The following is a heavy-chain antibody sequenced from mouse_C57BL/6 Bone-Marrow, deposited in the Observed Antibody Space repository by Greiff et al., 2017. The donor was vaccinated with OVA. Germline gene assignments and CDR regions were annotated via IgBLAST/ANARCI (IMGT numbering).Heavy chain of an antibody. J-gene: IGHJ1*03. V-gene: IGHV14-4*01. CDR1: GFNIKDDY. D-gene: IGHD1-1*01. CDR3: TITTVVATKWYFDV. Sequence: VQLQQSGAELVRPGASVKLSCTASGFNIKDDYMHWVKQRPEQGLEWIGWIDPENGDTEYASKFQGKATINADTSSNTAYLQLSSLTSEDTAVYYCTITTVVATKWYFDVWGTGTTVTVSS. CDR2: IDPENGDT.